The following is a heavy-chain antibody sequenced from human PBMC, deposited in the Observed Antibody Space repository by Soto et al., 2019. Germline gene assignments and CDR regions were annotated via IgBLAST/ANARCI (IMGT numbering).Heavy chain of an antibody. CDR1: GGSISSGGYY. Sequence: PSETLSLTCTVSGGSISSGGYYWSWIRQHPGKGLEWIGYIYYSGSTYYNPSLKSRVTISVDTSKNQFSLKLSSVTAADTAVYYCARDHIVVVPAAIRRDYYYYMDVWGKGTTVTVSS. CDR3: ARDHIVVVPAAIRRDYYYYMDV. V-gene: IGHV4-31*03. D-gene: IGHD2-2*01. CDR2: IYYSGST. J-gene: IGHJ6*03.